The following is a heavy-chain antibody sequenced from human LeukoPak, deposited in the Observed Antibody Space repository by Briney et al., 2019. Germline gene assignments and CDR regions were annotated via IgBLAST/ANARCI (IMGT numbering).Heavy chain of an antibody. J-gene: IGHJ4*02. V-gene: IGHV1-18*03. CDR3: ARVSSIVVVVAASDY. D-gene: IGHD2-15*01. Sequence: ASVTVSCKASGYTFTSYGISWVRQAPGQGLEWMGWISAYNGNTNYAQKLPGRVTMTTGTSTSTAYMELRSLRSDDMAVYYCARVSSIVVVVAASDYWGQGTLVTVSS. CDR1: GYTFTSYG. CDR2: ISAYNGNT.